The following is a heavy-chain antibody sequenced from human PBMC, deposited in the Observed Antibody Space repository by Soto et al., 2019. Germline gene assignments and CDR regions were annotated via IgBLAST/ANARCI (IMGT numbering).Heavy chain of an antibody. Sequence: VKVSCKASGYTFTTYYMHWVRQAPGQGLEWMGRIIPILGIANYAQKFQGRVTITADKSTSTAYMELSSLRSEDTAVYYCARDRVVPAPYFDYWGQGTLVTSPQ. CDR1: GYTFTTYY. CDR3: ARDRVVPAPYFDY. CDR2: IIPILGIA. J-gene: IGHJ4*02. V-gene: IGHV1-69*04. D-gene: IGHD2-2*01.